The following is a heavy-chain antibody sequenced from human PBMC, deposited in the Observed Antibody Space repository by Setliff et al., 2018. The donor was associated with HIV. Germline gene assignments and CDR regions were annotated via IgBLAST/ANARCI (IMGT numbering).Heavy chain of an antibody. Sequence: SETLSLTCAVYGGSFGAYYWTWIRQPPGKGLEWIGEINRSGNTKYNPSLKSRVTISIDTSRKQFSLKLNSVTAADTAVYYCARETSVTPVGLDHWGQGTLVTVSS. CDR1: GGSFGAYY. D-gene: IGHD1-1*01. CDR3: ARETSVTPVGLDH. V-gene: IGHV4-34*01. CDR2: INRSGNT. J-gene: IGHJ1*01.